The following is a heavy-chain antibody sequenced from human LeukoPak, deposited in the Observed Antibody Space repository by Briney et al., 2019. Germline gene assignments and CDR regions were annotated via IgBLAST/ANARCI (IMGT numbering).Heavy chain of an antibody. V-gene: IGHV1-2*02. J-gene: IGHJ5*02. D-gene: IGHD2-15*01. CDR2: INPNSGGT. Sequence: GASVKVPCKASGYTFTGYYMHWVRQAPGQGLEWMGWINPNSGGTNYAQKFQGRVTMTRDTSISTAYMELSRLRSDDTAVYYCARAAAHSGDWFDPWGQGTLATVSS. CDR3: ARAAAHSGDWFDP. CDR1: GYTFTGYY.